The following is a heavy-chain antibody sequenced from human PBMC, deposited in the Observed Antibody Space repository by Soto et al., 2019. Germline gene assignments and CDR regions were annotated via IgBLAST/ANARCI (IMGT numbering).Heavy chain of an antibody. D-gene: IGHD5-12*01. Sequence: LSLTCAVSGYSISSGYYWGWIRQPPGKGLEWIGSIYHSGSTYYNPSLKSRVTISADTSKNQFPLMLSSVTAAATAAYDCASEAIPRMATILRGGWFDPWGQGTLVTVSS. J-gene: IGHJ5*02. CDR3: ASEAIPRMATILRGGWFDP. CDR2: IYHSGST. CDR1: GYSISSGYY. V-gene: IGHV4-38-2*01.